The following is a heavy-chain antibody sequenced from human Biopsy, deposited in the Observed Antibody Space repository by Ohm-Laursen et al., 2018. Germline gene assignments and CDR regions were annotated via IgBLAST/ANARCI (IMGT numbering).Heavy chain of an antibody. D-gene: IGHD3-9*01. CDR3: ATKLTGYFHH. CDR1: GGTFSNYG. J-gene: IGHJ1*01. V-gene: IGHV1-69*06. CDR2: NIPILETG. Sequence: SSVKVSCKGPGGTFSNYGVNWVRQAPGQGLEWLGGNIPILETGNYAQKFQDRVTVAADTSTSTATMELRSLRSDDTAVYYCATKLTGYFHHWGQGTLVIVSS.